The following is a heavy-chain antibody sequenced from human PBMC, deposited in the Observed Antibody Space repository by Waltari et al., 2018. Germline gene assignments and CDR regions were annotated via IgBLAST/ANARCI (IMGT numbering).Heavy chain of an antibody. J-gene: IGHJ3*02. V-gene: IGHV1-69*05. CDR1: GGTLSSYA. CDR2: NNGTFGGP. CDR3: ATASSGWYQDASDI. Sequence: QVQLLQSGAEVKKPGSSVRVSCKASGGTLSSYASRWVRRAPGQGRGWGGGNNGTFGGPNYAQKFQGGSTMPTDESARTDYMELSSLRSDDTAVYFCATASSGWYQDASDIWGHGTLVTVS. D-gene: IGHD6-19*01.